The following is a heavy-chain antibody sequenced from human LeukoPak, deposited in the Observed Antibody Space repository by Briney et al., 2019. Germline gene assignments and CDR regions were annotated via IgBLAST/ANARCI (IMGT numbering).Heavy chain of an antibody. CDR3: ARGGIGWDSSGWYLYYFDY. CDR1: GGSFSGYY. CDR2: INHSGNT. Sequence: SETLSLTCAVYGGSFSGYYWSWIRQPPGKGLEWIGEINHSGNTNYNPSLKSRVTISVDTSKNQFSLKLSSVTAADTAVYYCARGGIGWDSSGWYLYYFDYWGQGTLVTVSS. V-gene: IGHV4-34*01. J-gene: IGHJ4*02. D-gene: IGHD6-19*01.